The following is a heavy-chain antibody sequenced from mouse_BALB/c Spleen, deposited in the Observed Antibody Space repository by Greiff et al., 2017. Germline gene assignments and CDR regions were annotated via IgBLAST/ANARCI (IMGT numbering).Heavy chain of an antibody. J-gene: IGHJ4*01. CDR1: GYTFTSYW. Sequence: QVQLKESGAELAKPGASVKMSCKASGYTFTSYWMHWVKQRPGQGLEWIGYINPSTGYTEYNQKFKDKATLTADKSSSTAYMQLSSLTSEDSAVYYCARQGRRAMDYWGQGTSVTVSS. D-gene: IGHD3-3*01. CDR2: INPSTGYT. CDR3: ARQGRRAMDY. V-gene: IGHV1-7*01.